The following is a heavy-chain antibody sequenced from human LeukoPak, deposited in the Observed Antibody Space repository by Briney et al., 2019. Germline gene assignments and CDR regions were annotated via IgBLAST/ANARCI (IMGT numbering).Heavy chain of an antibody. CDR1: EGTLSSYA. CDR2: IIPIFGTA. Sequence: SVKVSCKASEGTLSSYAISWLRKAPGQGLNGMGGIIPIFGTANYAQKFQGRVTITADKSTSTAYMELSSLRSEDTAVYYCATVDHYYGSGSYYTGYWGQGTLVTVSS. CDR3: ATVDHYYGSGSYYTGY. D-gene: IGHD3-10*01. J-gene: IGHJ4*02. V-gene: IGHV1-69*06.